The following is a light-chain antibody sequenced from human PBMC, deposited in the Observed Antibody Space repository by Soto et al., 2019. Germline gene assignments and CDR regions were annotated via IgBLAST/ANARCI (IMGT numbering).Light chain of an antibody. CDR3: QVWDSRSDHYV. CDR1: NLGSKS. CDR2: YDS. V-gene: IGLV3-21*04. J-gene: IGLJ1*01. Sequence: SYELTQPPSVSVAPGKTARITCGGNNLGSKSVHWYQHKPGQAPVLVIYYDSDRPSGIPERFSGSNSGNTATLTISRVEAGDEADYYCQVWDSRSDHYVFGTGTKVTVL.